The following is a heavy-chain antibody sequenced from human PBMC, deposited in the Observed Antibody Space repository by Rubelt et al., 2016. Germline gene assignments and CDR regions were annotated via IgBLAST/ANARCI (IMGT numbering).Heavy chain of an antibody. Sequence: LQLQESGPGLVKSSETLSLNCLVSGNSISNTDYYWAWIRQPPGKGPEWIASTYAGGSTYYNPSLMSRVTMLMDRSKNQISLRLTSVTAADTAVYYCARDWNGDHVSELWGQGTLVTVSS. CDR1: GNSISNTDYY. D-gene: IGHD4-17*01. J-gene: IGHJ4*02. V-gene: IGHV4-39*07. CDR3: ARDWNGDHVSEL. CDR2: TYAGGST.